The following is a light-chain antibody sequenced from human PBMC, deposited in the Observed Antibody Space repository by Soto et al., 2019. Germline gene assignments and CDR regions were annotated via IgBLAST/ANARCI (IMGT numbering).Light chain of an antibody. CDR2: AAS. CDR3: QQSYSYPWT. V-gene: IGKV1-39*01. Sequence: DIQMTQSPSSLSASVGDRVTITCRASQTITNYLNWYQQKPGKGPKLLIYAASTLLTGVPSRFTGGGSGTDFTLTIASMPAEDCATYFCQQSYSYPWTFGQGTKVEI. CDR1: QTITNY. J-gene: IGKJ1*01.